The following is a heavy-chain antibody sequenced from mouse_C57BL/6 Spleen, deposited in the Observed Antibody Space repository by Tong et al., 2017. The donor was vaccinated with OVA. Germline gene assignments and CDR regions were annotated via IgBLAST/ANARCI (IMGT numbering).Heavy chain of an antibody. V-gene: IGHV5-2*01. CDR2: ISSGGSYT. CDR3: ASHPYGNYWYFDV. CDR1: EYEFPSHD. Sequence: EVQLQESGGGLVQPGESLKLSCESNEYEFPSHDMSWVRKTPEKRLEWVATISSGGSYTYYPDSVKGRFTISRDNAKNTLYLQMSSLKSEDTAMYYCASHPYGNYWYFDVWGAGTTVTVSS. D-gene: IGHD2-1*01. J-gene: IGHJ1*01.